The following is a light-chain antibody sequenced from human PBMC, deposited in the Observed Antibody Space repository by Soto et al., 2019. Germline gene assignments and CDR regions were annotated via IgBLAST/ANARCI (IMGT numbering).Light chain of an antibody. CDR2: EVS. Sequence: SVVTQPASVSGFPGRSITISCTGTSSYVGSYNLVSWYQQHPGKAPKLMIYEVSKPPSGVSNRFSGSKSGNTASLTISGLQAEDEADYYCCSYAGSSTYVFGTGTKVTVL. CDR3: CSYAGSSTYV. CDR1: SSYVGSYNL. J-gene: IGLJ1*01. V-gene: IGLV2-23*02.